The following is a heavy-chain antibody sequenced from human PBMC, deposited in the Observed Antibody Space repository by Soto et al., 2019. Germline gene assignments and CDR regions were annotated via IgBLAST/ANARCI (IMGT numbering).Heavy chain of an antibody. CDR1: GFAVSESW. CDR2: INPDGSTI. V-gene: IGHV3-7*01. D-gene: IGHD7-27*01. J-gene: IGHJ4*02. Sequence: GGSLRLSCAASGFAVSESWVAWVRQAPGKGLEWVGDINPDGSTIAYVDSVRGRFTIFRDNTKNSLYLQMTSLTAEDTAIYYCARDPDWGAIDYWGQGILVTVSS. CDR3: ARDPDWGAIDY.